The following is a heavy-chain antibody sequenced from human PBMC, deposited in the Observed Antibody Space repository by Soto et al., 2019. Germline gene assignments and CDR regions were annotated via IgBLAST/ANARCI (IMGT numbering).Heavy chain of an antibody. CDR1: GCSISSGGYY. J-gene: IGHJ6*02. V-gene: IGHV4-31*03. D-gene: IGHD5-12*01. CDR2: IYYSGST. CDR3: ARAPGRGRVATTGAPYFYYYGVDG. Sequence: PSETLSLTCTVSGCSISSGGYYWSWIRQHPGKGLEWIGYIYYSGSTYYNPSLKSRVTISVDTSKNQFSLKLSSVTAADTAVYYCARAPGRGRVATTGAPYFYYYGVDGWGQGTTVTVAS.